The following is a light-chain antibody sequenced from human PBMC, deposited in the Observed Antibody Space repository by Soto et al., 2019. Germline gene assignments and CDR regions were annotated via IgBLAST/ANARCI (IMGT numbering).Light chain of an antibody. CDR3: SSYTSSSTVV. CDR2: DVS. Sequence: QSALTQPASESGSPGQSITISCTGTSSDVGTYSYVSWYQQHPGKAPKLMIYDVSNRPSGVSNRFSGSKSGNTASLTISGLQADDEADYYCSSYTSSSTVVFGGGTKLTVL. CDR1: SSDVGTYSY. J-gene: IGLJ2*01. V-gene: IGLV2-14*01.